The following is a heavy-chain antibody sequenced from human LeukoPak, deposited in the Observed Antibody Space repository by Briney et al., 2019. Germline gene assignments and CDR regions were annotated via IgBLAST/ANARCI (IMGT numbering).Heavy chain of an antibody. D-gene: IGHD3-22*01. CDR1: GYTFTSYD. J-gene: IGHJ4*02. V-gene: IGHV1-8*01. CDR3: ARLVSSPGDYYYDSSGESNDY. CDR2: MNPNSGST. Sequence: ASVKVSCKASGYTFTSYDINWVRQATGQGLEWMGWMNPNSGSTGYAQKFQGRVTMTRNTSISTAYMELSSLRSEDTAVYYCARLVSSPGDYYYDSSGESNDYWGQGTLVTVSS.